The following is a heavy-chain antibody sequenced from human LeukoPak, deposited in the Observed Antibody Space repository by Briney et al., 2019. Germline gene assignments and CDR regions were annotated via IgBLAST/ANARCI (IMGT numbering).Heavy chain of an antibody. D-gene: IGHD6-13*01. V-gene: IGHV3-9*01. CDR2: ISWNSGSI. Sequence: GGSLRLCCAASGFTFDDYAMHWVRQAPGKVLEWVSGISWNSGSIGYADSVKGRFTISRDNAKNSLYLQMNSLRAEDTALYYCAKDSSSWYPSLDYWGQGTLVTVSS. J-gene: IGHJ4*02. CDR1: GFTFDDYA. CDR3: AKDSSSWYPSLDY.